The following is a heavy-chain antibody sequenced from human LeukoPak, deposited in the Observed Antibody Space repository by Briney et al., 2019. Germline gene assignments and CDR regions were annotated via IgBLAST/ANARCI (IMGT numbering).Heavy chain of an antibody. CDR2: IYHSGST. J-gene: IGHJ6*03. V-gene: IGHV4-30-2*01. Sequence: SQTLSLTGTVSGGSISSGGYYWSWIRQPPGKGLEWIGYIYHSGSTYYNPSLKSRVTISVDRSKNQFSLKLSSVTAADTAVYYCARDIAAAGRPYYYYMDVWGKGTTVTVSS. CDR3: ARDIAAAGRPYYYYMDV. D-gene: IGHD6-13*01. CDR1: GGSISSGGYY.